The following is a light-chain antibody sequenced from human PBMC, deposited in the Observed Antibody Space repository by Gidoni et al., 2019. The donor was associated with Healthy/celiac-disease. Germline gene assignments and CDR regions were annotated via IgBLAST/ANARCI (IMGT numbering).Light chain of an antibody. CDR3: SSYTSSRV. CDR1: SSDVGGYNY. V-gene: IGLV2-14*01. J-gene: IGLJ2*01. CDR2: EVS. Sequence: QSALTQPASLSGPPGQSITISCTGTSSDVGGYNYVSWYQQHPGRAPKLMIYEVSNRPSGVSNRFSGSKSGNTASLTISGLQAEDEADYYCSSYTSSRVFGGGTKLTVL.